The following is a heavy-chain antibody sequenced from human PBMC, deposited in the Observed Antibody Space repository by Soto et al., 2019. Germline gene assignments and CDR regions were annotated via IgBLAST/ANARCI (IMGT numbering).Heavy chain of an antibody. V-gene: IGHV3-23*01. CDR2: VNGGGDST. CDR1: GFTFSNHA. CDR3: AREPLVDAAADRPVFLSEFDF. J-gene: IGHJ5*01. Sequence: PGGSLRLSCEASGFTFSNHAMSWVRQAPGQGLEWVSAVNGGGDSTFSAGSVKGRFTISRDNSKNTVYLQMNSLTAADTAVYYCAREPLVDAAADRPVFLSEFDFWGQGTRVTVSS. D-gene: IGHD6-13*01.